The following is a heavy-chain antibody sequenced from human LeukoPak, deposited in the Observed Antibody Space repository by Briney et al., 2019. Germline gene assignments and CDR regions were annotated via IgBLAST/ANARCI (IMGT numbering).Heavy chain of an antibody. Sequence: SETLSLTCTVSGGSISSGDYYWSWIRQPPGKGLEWIGYIHYSGSTYYNPSLKSRVTISVDTSKNQFSLKLSSVTAADTAVYYCARETYYDSSGYYIIDYWGQGTLVTVSS. CDR2: IHYSGST. V-gene: IGHV4-30-4*08. CDR1: GGSISSGDYY. D-gene: IGHD3-22*01. J-gene: IGHJ4*02. CDR3: ARETYYDSSGYYIIDY.